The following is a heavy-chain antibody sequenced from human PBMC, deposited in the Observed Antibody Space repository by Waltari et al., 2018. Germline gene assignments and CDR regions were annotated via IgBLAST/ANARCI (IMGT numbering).Heavy chain of an antibody. CDR3: ARVQDITMVRGWFDP. V-gene: IGHV1-69*02. D-gene: IGHD3-10*01. CDR2: IIPILGIA. Sequence: QVQLVQSGAEVKKPGSSVKVSGKASGGTFSSYTISWVRQAPGQGLEWMGRIIPILGIANYAQKFQGRVTITADKSTSTAYMELSSLRSEDTAVYYCARVQDITMVRGWFDPWGQGTLVTVSS. CDR1: GGTFSSYT. J-gene: IGHJ5*02.